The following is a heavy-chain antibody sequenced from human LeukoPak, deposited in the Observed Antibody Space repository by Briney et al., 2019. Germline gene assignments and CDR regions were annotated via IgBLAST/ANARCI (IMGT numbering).Heavy chain of an antibody. CDR2: ICSGGST. Sequence: QPGGSLRLSCAASGFTVSSNYMSWVRQAPGKGLEWVSVICSGGSTYYADSVKGRFTISRDNSKNTLYLQMNSLRAEDTAVYYCARDYDFWSGFHYYYMDVWGKGTTVTVSS. V-gene: IGHV3-53*01. J-gene: IGHJ6*03. D-gene: IGHD3-3*01. CDR1: GFTVSSNY. CDR3: ARDYDFWSGFHYYYMDV.